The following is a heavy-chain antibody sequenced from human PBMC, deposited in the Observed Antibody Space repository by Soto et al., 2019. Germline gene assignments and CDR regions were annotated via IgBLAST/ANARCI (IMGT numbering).Heavy chain of an antibody. CDR2: IYYSGST. CDR3: ARAGWNCSSTSCYGTNYYYYYMDV. J-gene: IGHJ6*03. D-gene: IGHD2-2*01. CDR1: GGSISSYY. Sequence: SETLSLTCTVSGGSISSYYWSWIRQPPGKGLKKIGYIYYSGSTNYNPSLKSRVTISVDTSKNQFSLKLSSVTAADTAVYYCARAGWNCSSTSCYGTNYYYYYMDVWGKGTTVTVSS. V-gene: IGHV4-59*01.